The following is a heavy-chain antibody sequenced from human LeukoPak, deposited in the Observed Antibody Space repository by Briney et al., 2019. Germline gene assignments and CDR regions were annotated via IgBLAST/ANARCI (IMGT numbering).Heavy chain of an antibody. Sequence: SETLSLTCAVYGGSFSGYYWSWIRQPPGKGLEWIGEINHSGSTNYNPSLKSRVTISVDTSKNQFSLKLSSVTAADTAVYYCARGAVSAGSIAAAGTPFDYWGQGTLVTVSS. CDR2: INHSGST. D-gene: IGHD6-13*01. CDR1: GGSFSGYY. V-gene: IGHV4-34*01. CDR3: ARGAVSAGSIAAAGTPFDY. J-gene: IGHJ4*02.